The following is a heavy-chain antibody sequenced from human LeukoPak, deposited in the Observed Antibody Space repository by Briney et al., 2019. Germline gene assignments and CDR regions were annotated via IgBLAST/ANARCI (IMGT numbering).Heavy chain of an antibody. D-gene: IGHD3-22*01. CDR3: AKPGSGYYYFDY. CDR1: GFTFSSYA. V-gene: IGHV3-23*01. Sequence: GGSRRLSCAASGFTFSSYAMSWVRQAPGKGREWVSAISGSGGSTYYADSVKGRFTISRDNSKNTLYLQMNSLRAEDTAVYYCAKPGSGYYYFDYWGQGTLVTVSS. J-gene: IGHJ4*02. CDR2: ISGSGGST.